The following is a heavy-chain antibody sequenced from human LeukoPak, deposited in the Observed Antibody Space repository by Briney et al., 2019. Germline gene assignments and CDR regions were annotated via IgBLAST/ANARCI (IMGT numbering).Heavy chain of an antibody. CDR3: AIAPTEYSNSSGWFDP. J-gene: IGHJ5*02. CDR2: IYPGESET. CDR1: GSIFTSYW. Sequence: GASLQISCKGSGSIFTSYWIGWGRQVPGKGVEGRGIIYPGESETRDSASCQGQVTISADKNNRTAYLQWSSLKASDAAMYYCAIAPTEYSNSSGWFDPWGQGTLVTVSS. D-gene: IGHD6-6*01. V-gene: IGHV5-51*01.